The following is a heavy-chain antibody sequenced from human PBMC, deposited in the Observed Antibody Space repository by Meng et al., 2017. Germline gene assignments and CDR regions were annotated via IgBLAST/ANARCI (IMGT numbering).Heavy chain of an antibody. D-gene: IGHD2-2*01. Sequence: GGSLKISCAGAGFTLDDYGMSWVRQAPGKGLEWVSGINWNGGSTGYVDSVKGRFTISRDNAKNSLYLQMNSLRAEDTALYYCARDRLAGYCSSTSCYGFDMWGQGTMVTVSS. J-gene: IGHJ3*02. CDR3: ARDRLAGYCSSTSCYGFDM. V-gene: IGHV3-20*04. CDR2: INWNGGST. CDR1: GFTLDDYG.